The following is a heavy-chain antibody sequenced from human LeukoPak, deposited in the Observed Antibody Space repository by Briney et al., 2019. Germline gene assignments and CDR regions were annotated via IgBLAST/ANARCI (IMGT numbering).Heavy chain of an antibody. CDR1: GFTFSSYA. CDR3: AKSRKQQLESHYYYYYYMDV. J-gene: IGHJ6*03. CDR2: ISYDGSDK. V-gene: IGHV3-30*04. D-gene: IGHD6-13*01. Sequence: PGGSLRLSCAASGFTFSSYAIHCVRQAPGKGLDWVAVISYDGSDKYYADSVKGRFTISRDNSKNTLYLQMNSLRTEDTAVYYCAKSRKQQLESHYYYYYYMDVWGKGTTVTISS.